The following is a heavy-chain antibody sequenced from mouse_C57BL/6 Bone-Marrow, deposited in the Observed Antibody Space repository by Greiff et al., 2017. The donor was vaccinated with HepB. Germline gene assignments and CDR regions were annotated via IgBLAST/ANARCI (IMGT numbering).Heavy chain of an antibody. CDR2: IDPETGGT. J-gene: IGHJ4*01. V-gene: IGHV1-15*01. CDR3: TRWGEISGNY. Sequence: VQLQQSGAELVRPGASVTLSCKASGYTFTDYEMHWVKQTPVHGLEWIGAIDPETGGTAYNQKFKGKAILTADKSSSTAYMELRSLTSEDSAVYDCTRWGEISGNYWGQGTSVTVAS. D-gene: IGHD4-1*01. CDR1: GYTFTDYE.